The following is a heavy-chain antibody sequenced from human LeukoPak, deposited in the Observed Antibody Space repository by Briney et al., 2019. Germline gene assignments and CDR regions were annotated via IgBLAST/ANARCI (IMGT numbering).Heavy chain of an antibody. V-gene: IGHV3-23*01. Sequence: GGSLRLSCAASGFTFSSYAMSRVRQAPGKGLEWVSAISGSGGSTYYADSVKGRFTISRDNSKNTLYLQMNSLRAEDTAVYYSAKNPQDDYGDYVLGYWGQGTLVTVSP. CDR2: ISGSGGST. CDR1: GFTFSSYA. CDR3: AKNPQDDYGDYVLGY. D-gene: IGHD4-17*01. J-gene: IGHJ4*02.